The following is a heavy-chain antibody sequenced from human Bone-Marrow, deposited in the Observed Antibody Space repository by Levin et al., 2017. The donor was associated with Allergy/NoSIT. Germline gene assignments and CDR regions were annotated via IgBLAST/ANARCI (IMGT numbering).Heavy chain of an antibody. J-gene: IGHJ4*02. V-gene: IGHV3-30*18. CDR2: ISYDGTDK. CDR1: GFTFSGHG. Sequence: SCAASGFTFSGHGMHWVRQAPDKGLEWVAVISYDGTDKYYADSVKGRFAISRDNSKNTLYLEMNSLRPEDTAVYYCAKDRRAYSGSPDYWGQGTLVTVSS. D-gene: IGHD1-26*01. CDR3: AKDRRAYSGSPDY.